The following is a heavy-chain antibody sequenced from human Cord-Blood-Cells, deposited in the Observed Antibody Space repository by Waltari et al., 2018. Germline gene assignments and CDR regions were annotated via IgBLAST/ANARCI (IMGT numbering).Heavy chain of an antibody. CDR1: GYSFTSYW. CDR3: AGLRDIIAADAFDI. V-gene: IGHV5-51*03. Sequence: EVQLVQSGAEVKKPGESLKISCKGSGYSFTSYWIGWVRQMPGKGLEWMGVIYPGDSDTIYSPSFQGQVTSSADKSISTAYLQWSSLKASDTAMYYWAGLRDIIAADAFDIWGQGTMVTVSS. D-gene: IGHD6-13*01. J-gene: IGHJ3*02. CDR2: IYPGDSDT.